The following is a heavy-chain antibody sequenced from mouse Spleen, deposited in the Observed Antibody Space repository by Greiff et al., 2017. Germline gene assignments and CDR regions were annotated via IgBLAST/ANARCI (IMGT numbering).Heavy chain of an antibody. J-gene: IGHJ1*01. D-gene: IGHD2-3*01. CDR2: IYPGNSDT. V-gene: IGHV1-5*01. CDR1: GYTFTSYW. CDR3: TEADGYSWYFDV. Sequence: EVQLQQSGTVLARPGASVKMSCKTSGYTFTSYWMHWVKQRPGQGLEWIGAIYPGNSDTSYNQKFKGKAKLTAVTSASTAYMELSSLTNEDSAVYYCTEADGYSWYFDVWGAGTTVTVSS.